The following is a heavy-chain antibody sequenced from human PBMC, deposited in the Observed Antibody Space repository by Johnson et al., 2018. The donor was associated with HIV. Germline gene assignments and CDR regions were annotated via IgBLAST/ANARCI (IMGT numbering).Heavy chain of an antibody. CDR3: ATLSGSYYAFDI. CDR1: GFTFSMSS. CDR2: IAYDGSNK. D-gene: IGHD1-26*01. Sequence: QVQLVESGGGVVQPGRSLRLSCAASGFTFSMSSMHWVRQAPGKGLEWVAIIAYDGSNKNYAASVKGRFTISRDNSKNTLYLQMNSLRAEDTAVYYCATLSGSYYAFDIWGQGTMVTVSS. V-gene: IGHV3-30-3*01. J-gene: IGHJ3*02.